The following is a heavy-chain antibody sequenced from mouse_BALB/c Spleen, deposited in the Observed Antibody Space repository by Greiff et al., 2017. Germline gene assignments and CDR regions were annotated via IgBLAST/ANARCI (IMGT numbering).Heavy chain of an antibody. CDR1: GYAFSSYW. J-gene: IGHJ2*01. V-gene: IGHV1-80*01. Sequence: VQLQQSGAELVRPASSVKISCKASGYAFSSYWMNWVKQRPGQGLEWIGQIYPGDGDTNYNGKFKGKATLTADKSSSTAYMQLSSLTSEDSAVYFCARFSLYYGGVFDYWGQGTTLTVSS. CDR2: IYPGDGDT. D-gene: IGHD1-1*01. CDR3: ARFSLYYGGVFDY.